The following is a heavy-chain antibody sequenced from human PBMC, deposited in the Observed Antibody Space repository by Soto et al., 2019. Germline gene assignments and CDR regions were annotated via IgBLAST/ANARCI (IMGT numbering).Heavy chain of an antibody. D-gene: IGHD3-22*01. J-gene: IGHJ4*02. CDR2: ISYTSVYT. CDR1: GFTFNHYS. Sequence: VQLVESGGGLVKPGGFLRLSCAASGFTFNHYSMNWVRQAPGKGPEWVASISYTSVYTYYSDAVRGRFSISRDNAKNSLSLHMSSLRAEDTAVYYCATKTFSSEGYFDYWGRGTLVTVSS. V-gene: IGHV3-21*06. CDR3: ATKTFSSEGYFDY.